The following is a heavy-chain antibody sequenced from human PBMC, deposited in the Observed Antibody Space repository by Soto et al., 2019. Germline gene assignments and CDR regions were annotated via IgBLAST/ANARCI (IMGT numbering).Heavy chain of an antibody. CDR2: VNAGDGSA. CDR3: ARERDSFDY. CDR1: GFTFTLHY. V-gene: IGHV1-46*01. Sequence: QVQLVQSGAEVTEPGASVKVSCKTSGFTFTLHYIHWVRQAPGQGLEWVGMVNAGDGSATYAREFRDKVSMTWDTSTSIVYLYLNSLKSEDTAIYYCARERDSFDYWGQGTLVSVSP. D-gene: IGHD3-22*01. J-gene: IGHJ4*02.